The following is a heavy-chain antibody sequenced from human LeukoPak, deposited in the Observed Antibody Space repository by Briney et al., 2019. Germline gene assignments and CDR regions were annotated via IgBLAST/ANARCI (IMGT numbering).Heavy chain of an antibody. CDR2: IYYTGST. V-gene: IGHV4-30-4*01. CDR3: ARVVAADYYDSSGSIDY. J-gene: IGHJ4*02. CDR1: SGSISSGDYY. D-gene: IGHD3-22*01. Sequence: SQTLSLTCTVSSGSISSGDYYWSWIRQPPGTGPEWIGYIYYTGSTYYNPSLKSRVTISVDTSKNQFSLKLSSVTAADTAVYFCARVVAADYYDSSGSIDYWGQGTLVTVSS.